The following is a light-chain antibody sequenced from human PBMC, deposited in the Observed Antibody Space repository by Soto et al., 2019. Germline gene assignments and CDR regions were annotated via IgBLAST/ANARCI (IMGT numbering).Light chain of an antibody. J-gene: IGKJ1*01. Sequence: IEVTQSPSSLAASVGDRVTITCRASQTISTYVNWYRQKSGAAPELLIYDASTLQSGVPSRFRGGGSGTDFTLTISSLQLDDFATYYCQQSYNTPLTFGQGTNVEIK. CDR3: QQSYNTPLT. V-gene: IGKV1-39*01. CDR2: DAS. CDR1: QTISTY.